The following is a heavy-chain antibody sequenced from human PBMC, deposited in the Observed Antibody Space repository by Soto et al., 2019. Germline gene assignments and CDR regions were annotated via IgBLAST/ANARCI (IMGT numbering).Heavy chain of an antibody. Sequence: GASVKVSCKASGGTFSSYAISWVRQAPGQGLEWMGGIIPISGTANYAQKFQGRVTITADESTSTAYMELSSLRSEDTAVYYCASQADDSSGYYYDYWGQGTLVTVSS. CDR2: IIPISGTA. J-gene: IGHJ4*02. V-gene: IGHV1-69*13. D-gene: IGHD3-22*01. CDR3: ASQADDSSGYYYDY. CDR1: GGTFSSYA.